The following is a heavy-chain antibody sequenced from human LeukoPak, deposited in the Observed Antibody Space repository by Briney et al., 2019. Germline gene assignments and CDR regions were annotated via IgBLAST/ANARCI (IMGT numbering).Heavy chain of an antibody. V-gene: IGHV4-34*01. Sequence: PSETLSLTCTVSGGSISSYYWSWIRQPPGKGLEWIGEINHSGSTNYNPSLKSRVTISVDTSKNQFSLKLSSVTAADTAVYYCASDRSSWNPGAPYWGQGTLVTVSS. CDR2: INHSGST. J-gene: IGHJ4*02. D-gene: IGHD6-13*01. CDR1: GGSISSYY. CDR3: ASDRSSWNPGAPY.